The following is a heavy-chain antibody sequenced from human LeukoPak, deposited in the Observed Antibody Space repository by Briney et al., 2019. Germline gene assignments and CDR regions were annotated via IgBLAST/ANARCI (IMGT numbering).Heavy chain of an antibody. V-gene: IGHV1-24*01. Sequence: ASVKVSCRVSGYTLTKLPIHWVRQAPGRGLEWMGSFDPEDGEALYARRFRGRVTMNEDTSTDTAFMELSSLKSVDTAVYYCATSNYFGSGSVYYFEYWGQGTLVTVSS. CDR2: FDPEDGEA. J-gene: IGHJ4*02. CDR3: ATSNYFGSGSVYYFEY. D-gene: IGHD3-10*01. CDR1: GYTLTKLP.